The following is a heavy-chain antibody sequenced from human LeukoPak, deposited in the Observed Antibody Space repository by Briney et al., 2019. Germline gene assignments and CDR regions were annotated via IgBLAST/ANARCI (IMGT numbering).Heavy chain of an antibody. D-gene: IGHD2-2*01. V-gene: IGHV4-59*01. J-gene: IGHJ4*02. CDR2: IYYSGST. CDR3: ARGALVVPAATFDY. CDR1: GGSISSYY. Sequence: PSETLSLTCTVSGGSISSYYWSWIRQPPGKGLEWIGYIYYSGSTNYNPSLKSRVTISVDTSKNQFSLKLSSVTAADTAVYYCARGALVVPAATFDYWGQGTLVTVSS.